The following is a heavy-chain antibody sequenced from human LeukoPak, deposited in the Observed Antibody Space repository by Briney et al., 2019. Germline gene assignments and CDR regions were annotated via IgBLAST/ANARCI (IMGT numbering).Heavy chain of an antibody. CDR2: IIPIFGTA. J-gene: IGHJ4*02. Sequence: ASVKVSCKASGGTFSSYAISWVRQATGQGLEWMGGIIPIFGTANYAQKFQGRVTITADKSTSTAYMELSSLRSEDTAVYYCATSGYSSGWYGYWGQGTLVTVSS. D-gene: IGHD6-19*01. CDR3: ATSGYSSGWYGY. V-gene: IGHV1-69*06. CDR1: GGTFSSYA.